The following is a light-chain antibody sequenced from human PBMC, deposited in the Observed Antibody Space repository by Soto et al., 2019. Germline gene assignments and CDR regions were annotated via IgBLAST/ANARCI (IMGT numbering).Light chain of an antibody. Sequence: QSVLTQPASVSGAPGQTITISCTGTSSDVGGYNYVSWYQQHPGKAPKLMIYEVSNRPSGVSNRFSGSKSGNTASLTISGLQAEDEADYCCSSYTSSRTYVFGTGPKVTVL. CDR3: SSYTSSRTYV. CDR2: EVS. V-gene: IGLV2-14*01. CDR1: SSDVGGYNY. J-gene: IGLJ1*01.